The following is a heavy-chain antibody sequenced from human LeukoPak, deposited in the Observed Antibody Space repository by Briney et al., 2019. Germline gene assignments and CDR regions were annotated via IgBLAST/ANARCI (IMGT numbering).Heavy chain of an antibody. CDR1: GYTFTRYY. CDR2: ISPSGGST. V-gene: IGHV1-46*01. Sequence: GASVKVSCKAFGYTFTRYYMHWVRQAPGQGPEWMGVISPSGGSTTYAQKFQGRVTMTRDTSTSTVYMELSSLRSEDTAVYYCARGRRFGGFYYYYMDVWGKGTTVTISS. CDR3: ARGRRFGGFYYYYMDV. D-gene: IGHD3-16*01. J-gene: IGHJ6*03.